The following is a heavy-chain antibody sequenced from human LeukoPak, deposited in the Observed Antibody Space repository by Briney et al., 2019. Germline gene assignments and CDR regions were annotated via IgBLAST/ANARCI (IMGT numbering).Heavy chain of an antibody. J-gene: IGHJ3*02. V-gene: IGHV1-69*05. CDR3: ARDELRGPGAFDI. Sequence: SVKVSCKASGGTFISYAISWVRQAPGQGLEWMGRIIPIFGTANYAQKFQGRVTITTDESTSTAYMELSSLRSEDTAVYYCARDELRGPGAFDIWGQGTMVTVSS. CDR1: GGTFISYA. D-gene: IGHD1-26*01. CDR2: IIPIFGTA.